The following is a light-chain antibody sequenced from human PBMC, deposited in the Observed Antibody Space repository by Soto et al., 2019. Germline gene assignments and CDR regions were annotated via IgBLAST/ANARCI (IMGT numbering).Light chain of an antibody. Sequence: QAVVTQEPSLTVSPGGTVTLTCASSTGAVTSGYYPNWFQQKPGQAPRALLYSTSKKHSWTPARFSGSLLGGKAALTLSGVQPEDEAEYYCLLYFGGHVRRFGGGTQLTVL. J-gene: IGLJ3*02. CDR3: LLYFGGHVRR. V-gene: IGLV7-43*01. CDR1: TGAVTSGYY. CDR2: STS.